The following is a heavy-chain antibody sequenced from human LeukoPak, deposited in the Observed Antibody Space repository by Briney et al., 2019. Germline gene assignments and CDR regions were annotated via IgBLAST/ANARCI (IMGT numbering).Heavy chain of an antibody. Sequence: GASVKVSCKASGGTFSSSAITWVRQAPGQGLEWMGRIIPIFGTANYAQKFQGRVTITTDETTSTAYMELSSLRSEDTAVYYCARELLTGSSPHFDYWGQGTLVTVSS. V-gene: IGHV1-69*05. CDR2: IIPIFGTA. CDR3: ARELLTGSSPHFDY. CDR1: GGTFSSSA. J-gene: IGHJ4*02. D-gene: IGHD6-6*01.